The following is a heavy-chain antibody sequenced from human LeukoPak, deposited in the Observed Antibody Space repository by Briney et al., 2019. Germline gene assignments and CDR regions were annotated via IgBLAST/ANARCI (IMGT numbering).Heavy chain of an antibody. V-gene: IGHV3-49*04. CDR1: GFTFGDYA. CDR3: TRVVGATTPHDAFDI. J-gene: IGHJ3*02. Sequence: GGSLRLSCTAFGFTFGDYAMSWVRQAPGKGLEWVGFIRSKAYGGTTEYAASVKGRFTISRDDSKSIAYLQMNSLKTEDTAVYYCTRVVGATTPHDAFDIWGQGTMVTVSS. D-gene: IGHD1-26*01. CDR2: IRSKAYGGTT.